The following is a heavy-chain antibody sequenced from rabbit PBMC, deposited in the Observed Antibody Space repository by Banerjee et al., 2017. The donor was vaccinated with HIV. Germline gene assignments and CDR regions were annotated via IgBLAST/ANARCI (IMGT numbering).Heavy chain of an antibody. CDR3: ARDLAGVIGWNFNL. D-gene: IGHD4-1*01. Sequence: QSLEESGGDLVKPEGSLTLTCTASGFSFRNTYVMCWVRQAPGKGLEWIACIYTTSSGDTYYASWAKGRFTISNASSTTMTLQMTSLTAADTATYFCARDLAGVIGWNFNLWGPGTLVT. CDR2: IYTTSSGDT. V-gene: IGHV1S40*01. CDR1: GFSFRNTYV. J-gene: IGHJ4*01.